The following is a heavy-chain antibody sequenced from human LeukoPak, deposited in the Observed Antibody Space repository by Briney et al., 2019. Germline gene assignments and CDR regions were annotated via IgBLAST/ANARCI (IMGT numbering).Heavy chain of an antibody. CDR3: ARLPYYDFWSGYPNWLDP. CDR2: IYPGDSDT. Sequence: GESLKISCKGSGYSFTSYWIGWVRQMPGKGLEWMGIIYPGDSDTRYSPSFQGQVTISADKSISTAYLQWSSLKASDTAMYYCARLPYYDFWSGYPNWLDPWGQGTLVTVSS. V-gene: IGHV5-51*01. D-gene: IGHD3-3*01. J-gene: IGHJ5*02. CDR1: GYSFTSYW.